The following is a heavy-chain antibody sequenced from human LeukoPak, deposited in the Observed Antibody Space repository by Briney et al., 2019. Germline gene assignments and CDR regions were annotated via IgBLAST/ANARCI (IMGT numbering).Heavy chain of an antibody. CDR3: ARSDTKITMIVVVASDY. J-gene: IGHJ4*02. CDR2: ISYDGSNK. Sequence: PGGSLRLSCAASGFTFSSYAMHWVRKAPGKGLEWVAVISYDGSNKYYADSVKGRFTISRDNSKNTLYLQMNSLRAEDTAVYYCARSDTKITMIVVVASDYWGQGTLVTVSS. CDR1: GFTFSSYA. D-gene: IGHD3-22*01. V-gene: IGHV3-30*04.